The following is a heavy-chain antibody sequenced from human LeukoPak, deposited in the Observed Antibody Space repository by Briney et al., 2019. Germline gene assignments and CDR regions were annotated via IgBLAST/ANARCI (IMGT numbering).Heavy chain of an antibody. CDR1: GGSISSSNW. CDR3: ARARSGDRGAFDI. V-gene: IGHV4-4*02. Sequence: SGTLSLTCAVSGGSISSSNWWSWVRQPPGKGLEWIGEIYHNGSTNYNPSLKSRVTISVDKSKNQFSLKLSSVTAADTAVYYCARARSGDRGAFDIWGQGTMVTVSS. J-gene: IGHJ3*02. D-gene: IGHD3-3*01. CDR2: IYHNGST.